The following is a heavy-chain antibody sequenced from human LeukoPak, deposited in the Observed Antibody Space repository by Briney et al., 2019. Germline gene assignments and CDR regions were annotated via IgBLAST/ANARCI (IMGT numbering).Heavy chain of an antibody. Sequence: ASVKVSCKASGYTFTSYYMHWVRQAPGQGLEWMGIINPSGGSTSYAQKFQGRVTMTRDTSTSTVYMELSSLRSEDTAVYYCARIASPSPGVQRYFDSEDYWGQGTLVTVSS. V-gene: IGHV1-46*01. CDR1: GYTFTSYY. CDR3: ARIASPSPGVQRYFDSEDY. D-gene: IGHD3-9*01. J-gene: IGHJ4*02. CDR2: INPSGGST.